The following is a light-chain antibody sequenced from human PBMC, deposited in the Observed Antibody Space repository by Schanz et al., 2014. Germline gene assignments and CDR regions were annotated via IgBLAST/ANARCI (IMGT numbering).Light chain of an antibody. CDR3: QQYNKWPLYT. Sequence: EIVMTQSPVTLSVSPGERATLSCRASQSVSTYLAWYQQKPGQAPRLLIFSASTRATGIPARFSGSGSETEFTLTISSLQSEDFAVYYCQQYNKWPLYTFGQGTKLEIK. V-gene: IGKV3-15*01. J-gene: IGKJ2*01. CDR1: QSVSTY. CDR2: SAS.